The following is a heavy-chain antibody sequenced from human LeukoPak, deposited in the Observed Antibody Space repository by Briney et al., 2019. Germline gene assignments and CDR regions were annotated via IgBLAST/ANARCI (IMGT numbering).Heavy chain of an antibody. Sequence: PSETLSLTCTVSGGSISSYYWSWIRQPPGKGLEWIGYIYYSGSTNYNPSLKSRVTISVDTSKNQFSLKLSSVTAADTAVYYCARVSGSYGEVDYWGQGTLVTVSS. V-gene: IGHV4-59*01. D-gene: IGHD1-26*01. CDR3: ARVSGSYGEVDY. CDR1: GGSISSYY. J-gene: IGHJ4*02. CDR2: IYYSGST.